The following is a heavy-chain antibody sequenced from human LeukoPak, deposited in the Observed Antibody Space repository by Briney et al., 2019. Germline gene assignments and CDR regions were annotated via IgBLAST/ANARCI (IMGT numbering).Heavy chain of an antibody. D-gene: IGHD3-22*01. Sequence: PGGSLRLSCEASGFTVDSNYLSWVRQAPGKGLEWVSTIYTGGNTYYAASVKGRFTISRDFSKNTVFLHMNSLRAEDTAMYYCARGDDSGYYDYFDYWGQGALVTVSS. J-gene: IGHJ4*02. CDR3: ARGDDSGYYDYFDY. V-gene: IGHV3-53*01. CDR1: GFTVDSNY. CDR2: IYTGGNT.